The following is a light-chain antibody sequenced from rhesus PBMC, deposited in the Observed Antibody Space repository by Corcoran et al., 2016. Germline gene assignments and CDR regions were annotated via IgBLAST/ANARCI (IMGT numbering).Light chain of an antibody. CDR2: DAS. J-gene: IGKJ4*01. Sequence: EIVMTQSPATLSLSPGERATLSCRASQSVSSNLAWYQQKPGQAPRLLIYDASNRATGIPDRFSGSGSGTVFTLTVSSREPEDVGVYFCQQESNWPLTFGGGTKVEIK. V-gene: IGKV3-35*01. CDR3: QQESNWPLT. CDR1: QSVSSN.